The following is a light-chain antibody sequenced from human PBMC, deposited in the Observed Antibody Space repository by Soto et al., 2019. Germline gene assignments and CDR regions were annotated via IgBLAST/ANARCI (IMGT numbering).Light chain of an antibody. J-gene: IGLJ1*01. V-gene: IGLV2-14*01. CDR2: EVT. CDR3: NAYTTLSNRV. CDR1: STDIGADNY. Sequence: SALTQPASVSACPGQSITISCTGTSTDIGADNYVSWYQQHPGKAPKLLIYEVTNRPAGVSNRFSGSKSGNTASLTISGLQAEDEANYYCNAYTTLSNRVFGTGTKVTVL.